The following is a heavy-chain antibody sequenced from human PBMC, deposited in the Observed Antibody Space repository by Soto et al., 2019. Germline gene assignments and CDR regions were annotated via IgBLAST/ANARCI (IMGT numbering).Heavy chain of an antibody. CDR3: ARGGDLDY. Sequence: ESGGGLVQPGGSLRLSCAASGFDFSSYEVNWVRQAPGKGLEWISYISGSGFPIYYADSVKGRFTISRDNTRNSMYLQMNSLRAEDTAVYYCARGGDLDYWGQGALVTVSS. V-gene: IGHV3-48*03. J-gene: IGHJ4*02. D-gene: IGHD3-16*01. CDR2: ISGSGFPI. CDR1: GFDFSSYE.